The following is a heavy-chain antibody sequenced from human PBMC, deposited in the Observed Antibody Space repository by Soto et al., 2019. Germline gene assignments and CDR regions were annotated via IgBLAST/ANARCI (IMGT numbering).Heavy chain of an antibody. D-gene: IGHD6-6*01. CDR2: ISGSGGSP. CDR3: AKDQAYSSSSGFDY. Sequence: GGSLRLSCAASGFTFSSYAMSGVRQAPGKGLEWVSAISGSGGSPYYADSVKGRFTISRDNSKNTLYLQMNSLRAEDTAVYYCAKDQAYSSSSGFDYWGQGTLVTVSS. V-gene: IGHV3-23*01. J-gene: IGHJ4*02. CDR1: GFTFSSYA.